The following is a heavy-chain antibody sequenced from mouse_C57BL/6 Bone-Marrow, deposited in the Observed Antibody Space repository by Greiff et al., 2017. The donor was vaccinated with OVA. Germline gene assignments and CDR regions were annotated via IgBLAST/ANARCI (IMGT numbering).Heavy chain of an antibody. CDR2: IDPENGDT. CDR3: TRVVATDFDY. D-gene: IGHD1-1*01. Sequence: EVQLQQPGAELVRPGASVKLSCTASGFTINDDYMHWVKQRPEQGLEWIGWIDPENGDTDYASKFQGKATITADTSSNTAYLQLSSLTSEDTAVYYCTRVVATDFDYWGQGTTLTGSS. V-gene: IGHV14-4*01. J-gene: IGHJ2*01. CDR1: GFTINDDY.